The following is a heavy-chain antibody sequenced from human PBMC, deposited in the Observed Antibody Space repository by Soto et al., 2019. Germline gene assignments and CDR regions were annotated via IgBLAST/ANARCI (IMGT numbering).Heavy chain of an antibody. CDR3: ARDSYCISTSCYYYGMDV. D-gene: IGHD2-2*01. V-gene: IGHV3-33*01. CDR2: IWYDGSNK. Sequence: QVQLVESGGGVVQPGRSLRLSCAASGFTFSSYGIHWVRQAPGKGLEWVAVIWYDGSNKYYADSVKGRFTISRDNSKNTLYLQMNSLRAEDTAVYYCARDSYCISTSCYYYGMDVWGQGTTVTVSS. CDR1: GFTFSSYG. J-gene: IGHJ6*02.